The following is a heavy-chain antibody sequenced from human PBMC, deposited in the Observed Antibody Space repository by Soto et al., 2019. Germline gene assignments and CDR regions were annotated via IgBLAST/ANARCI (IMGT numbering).Heavy chain of an antibody. CDR2: VYYTGTT. CDR1: GGSIGSYH. V-gene: IGHV4-59*01. J-gene: IGHJ5*02. Sequence: SETLSLTCTVSGGSIGSYHWSWVRQPPGKGLGWIASVYYTGTTNYNPSLGSRVTISIDAPENQISLKLTSVTAADTAFYYCARDTVLTGMFDLWGRGTLVTVSS. D-gene: IGHD4-17*01. CDR3: ARDTVLTGMFDL.